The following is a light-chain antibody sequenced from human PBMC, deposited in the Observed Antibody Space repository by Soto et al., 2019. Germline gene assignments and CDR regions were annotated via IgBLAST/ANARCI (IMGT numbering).Light chain of an antibody. Sequence: DIQMTQSPSTLSESVGDRVTITCRASQSISSWLAWYQQKPGKAPNLLIYKASSLESGVPSRFSGSGSGTEFTLTISSLQPDDFATYYCQQYNSYSGTFGQGTKREIK. CDR2: KAS. J-gene: IGKJ2*01. V-gene: IGKV1-5*03. CDR1: QSISSW. CDR3: QQYNSYSGT.